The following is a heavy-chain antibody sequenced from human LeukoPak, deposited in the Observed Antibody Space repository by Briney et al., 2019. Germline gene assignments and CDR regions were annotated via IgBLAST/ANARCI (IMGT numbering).Heavy chain of an antibody. D-gene: IGHD4-17*01. CDR1: GYTFTSYG. CDR2: ISAYNGNT. CDR3: ARAGYGDYALEGSWFDP. V-gene: IGHV1-18*01. J-gene: IGHJ5*02. Sequence: GASVKVSCKASGYTFTSYGISWVRQAPGQGLEWMGWISAYNGNTNYAQKLQGRVTMTTDTSTSTACMELRSLRSDDTAVYYCARAGYGDYALEGSWFDPWGQGTLVTVSS.